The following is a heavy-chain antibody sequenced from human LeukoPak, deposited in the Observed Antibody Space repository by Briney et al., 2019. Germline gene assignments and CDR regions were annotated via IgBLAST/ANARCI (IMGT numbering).Heavy chain of an antibody. CDR2: IYYSGST. CDR3: ARDSSHYGGFLDY. D-gene: IGHD4-11*01. Sequence: SETLSLTCTVSGFSVSSSSYYWGWIRQPPGKGLEWIGNIYYSGSTYYSPSLKSRVTMSVDTSKNQFSLNLSSVTAADTAVYYCARDSSHYGGFLDYWGQGVLVTVSS. V-gene: IGHV4-39*07. J-gene: IGHJ4*02. CDR1: GFSVSSSSYY.